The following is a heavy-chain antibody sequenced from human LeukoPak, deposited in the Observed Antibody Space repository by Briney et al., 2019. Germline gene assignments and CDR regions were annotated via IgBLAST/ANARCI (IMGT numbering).Heavy chain of an antibody. V-gene: IGHV4-59*01. CDR3: ARHIPATATGGENWFDP. CDR1: GGSISSYY. D-gene: IGHD2-15*01. Sequence: SETLSLTCTVSGGSISSYYWSWIRQPPGKGLEWIGYIYYSGSTNYNPSLKSRVTISVDTSKNQFSLKLSSVTAADTAVYYCARHIPATATGGENWFDPWGHGTLVTVSS. CDR2: IYYSGST. J-gene: IGHJ5*02.